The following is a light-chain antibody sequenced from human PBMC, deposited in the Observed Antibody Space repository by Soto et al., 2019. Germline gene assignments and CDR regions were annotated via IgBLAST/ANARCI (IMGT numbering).Light chain of an antibody. V-gene: IGKV3-15*01. CDR2: GAS. CDR1: QSVSSN. J-gene: IGKJ1*01. Sequence: EIVMTQSPGTLSVFPGERATLSCRASQSVSSNLAWYQQKPGQAPRLLIYGASTRATGIPARFSGSGSGTEFTLTISSLQSEDFAVYYCQQYNNWPQGTFGQGTKVDIK. CDR3: QQYNNWPQGT.